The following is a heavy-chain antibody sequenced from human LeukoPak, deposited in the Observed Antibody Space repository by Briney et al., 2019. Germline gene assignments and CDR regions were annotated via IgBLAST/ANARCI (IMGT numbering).Heavy chain of an antibody. CDR2: SSDKGNSYTT. D-gene: IGHD3-10*01. CDR3: TKLARAPRDFDY. J-gene: IGHJ4*01. Sequence: PGGSLRLSCAASGFTFSDHYIDWVRQAPGKGLEWVGRSSDKGNSYTTAYAASVRGRFTISRDDSKNSLYLQMNSLKIEDTAVYYCTKLARAPRDFDYWGQGTLVTVSS. CDR1: GFTFSDHY. V-gene: IGHV3-72*01.